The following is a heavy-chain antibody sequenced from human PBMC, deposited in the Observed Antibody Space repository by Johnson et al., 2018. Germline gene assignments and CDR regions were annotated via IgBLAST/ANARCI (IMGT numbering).Heavy chain of an antibody. Sequence: QVQLQESGPGLVKPSETXSLTCTVSGGSISGYYWSWIRQPPGKGLDWIGYIYYSGSTNYNPSPKSRVTISVDTSKNQFSLNLRSVTAADTAVYYCARIAMTGGYYYMDVWGKGTTVTVSS. CDR3: ARIAMTGGYYYMDV. CDR2: IYYSGST. D-gene: IGHD3-9*01. CDR1: GGSISGYY. V-gene: IGHV4-59*01. J-gene: IGHJ6*03.